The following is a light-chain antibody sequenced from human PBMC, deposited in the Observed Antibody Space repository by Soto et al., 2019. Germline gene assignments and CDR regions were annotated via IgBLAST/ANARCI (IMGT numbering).Light chain of an antibody. Sequence: IQLTPSPSSLSASVGDRVTITCRASQGLSSYLAWYQQKPGKAPKLLIYAASTLQSGVPSRFSGSGSGTEFTLTISSLQPDDFATYYCQQYNSYSFGQGTKVDIK. V-gene: IGKV1-9*01. CDR3: QQYNSYS. CDR1: QGLSSY. J-gene: IGKJ1*01. CDR2: AAS.